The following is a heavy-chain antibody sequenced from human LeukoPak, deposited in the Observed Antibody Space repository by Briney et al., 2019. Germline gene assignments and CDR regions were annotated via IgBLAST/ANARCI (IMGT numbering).Heavy chain of an antibody. CDR1: GFTFSSYW. D-gene: IGHD3-10*01. CDR2: IKQDGSEK. CDR3: AKGGSPVFYGSGRFDY. V-gene: IGHV3-7*01. Sequence: GGSLRLSCAASGFTFSSYWMSWVRQAPGKGLEWVANIKQDGSEKYYVDSVKGRFTISRDNAKNSLYLQMNSLRAEDTAVYYCAKGGSPVFYGSGRFDYWGQGTLVTVSS. J-gene: IGHJ4*02.